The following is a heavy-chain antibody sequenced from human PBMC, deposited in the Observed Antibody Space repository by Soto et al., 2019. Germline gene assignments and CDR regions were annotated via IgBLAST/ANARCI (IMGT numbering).Heavy chain of an antibody. CDR2: ISYDGSNK. CDR1: GFTFSHYG. D-gene: IGHD1-26*01. V-gene: IGHV3-30*03. CDR3: ARYSGKYQGPIDY. J-gene: IGHJ4*02. Sequence: QVQLVESGGGVVQPGRSLRLSCAASGFTFSHYGIHWVRQAPGKGLVWLAVISYDGSNKHYADSVKGRFTASRDNSKNTLYLQMNSLRAEDTAVYFCARYSGKYQGPIDYWGQGTLVTVSS.